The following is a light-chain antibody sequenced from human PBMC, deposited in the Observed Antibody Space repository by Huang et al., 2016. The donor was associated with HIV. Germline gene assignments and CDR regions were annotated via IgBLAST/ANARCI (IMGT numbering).Light chain of an antibody. CDR2: GAS. CDR3: QQYNNWPPDT. Sequence: EIVMTQSPATLSVSPGERATLSCRASQSVSNNLAWYQQKPGQAPRLLIDGASTRATGIPARFSGSGSGTEFTLTISSLQSEDFAVYYCQQYNNWPPDTFGQGTRLEIK. V-gene: IGKV3-15*01. CDR1: QSVSNN. J-gene: IGKJ5*01.